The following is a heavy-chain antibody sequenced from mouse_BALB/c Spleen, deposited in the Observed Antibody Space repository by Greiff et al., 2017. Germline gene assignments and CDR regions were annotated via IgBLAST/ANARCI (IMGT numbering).Heavy chain of an antibody. D-gene: IGHD2-5*01. CDR1: GFTFSSFG. V-gene: IGHV5-17*02. Sequence: EVMLVESGGGLVQPGGSRKLSCAASGFTFSSFGMHWVRQAPEKGLEWVAYISSGSSTIYYADTVKGRFTISRDNPKNTLFLQMTSLRSEDTAMYNCARSRYSNYWFAYWGQGTLVTVSA. J-gene: IGHJ3*01. CDR2: ISSGSSTI. CDR3: ARSRYSNYWFAY.